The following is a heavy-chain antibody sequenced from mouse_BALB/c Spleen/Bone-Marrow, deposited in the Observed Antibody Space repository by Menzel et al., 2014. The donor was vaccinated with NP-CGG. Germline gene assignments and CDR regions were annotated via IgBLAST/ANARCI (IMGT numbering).Heavy chain of an antibody. CDR2: ISHSGGSS. CDR3: ARVSPYWYFDV. Sequence: EVQGVESGGGFVQPGGSLKLSCAASGFTFSSYIMSWVRQTPEKRLEWVAYISHSGGSSYYLDTVKGRFTISRDNAKNTLCLQMSSLKSEDTAMYYCARVSPYWYFDVWGAGTTVTVSS. J-gene: IGHJ1*01. V-gene: IGHV5-12-2*01. CDR1: GFTFSSYI. D-gene: IGHD6-2*01.